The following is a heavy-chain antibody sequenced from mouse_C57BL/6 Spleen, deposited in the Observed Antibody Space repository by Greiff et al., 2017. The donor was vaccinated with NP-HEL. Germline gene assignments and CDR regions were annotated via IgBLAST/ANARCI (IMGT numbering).Heavy chain of an antibody. CDR3: ARSGDYDEGAFAY. CDR2: IYPSDSET. V-gene: IGHV1-61*01. Sequence: VQLQQPGAELVRPGSSVKLSCKASGYTFTSYWMDWVKQRPGQGLEWIGNIYPSDSETHYNQKFKDKATLTVDKSSSTAYMQLSSLTSEDSAVYYCARSGDYDEGAFAYWGQGTLVTVSA. CDR1: GYTFTSYW. D-gene: IGHD2-4*01. J-gene: IGHJ3*01.